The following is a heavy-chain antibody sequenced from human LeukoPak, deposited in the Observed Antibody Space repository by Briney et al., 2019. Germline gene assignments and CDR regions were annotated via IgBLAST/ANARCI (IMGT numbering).Heavy chain of an antibody. CDR1: GFTFSSYW. J-gene: IGHJ4*02. Sequence: GGSLRLSCAASGFTFSSYWMSWVRQAPGKGLEWVANIKQEGSEKYYVNSVKGRFTISRDNAKNSLYLQMNSLRAEDTAIYYCAREDDWNYEDYWGQGTLVTVSS. V-gene: IGHV3-7*01. D-gene: IGHD1-7*01. CDR3: AREDDWNYEDY. CDR2: IKQEGSEK.